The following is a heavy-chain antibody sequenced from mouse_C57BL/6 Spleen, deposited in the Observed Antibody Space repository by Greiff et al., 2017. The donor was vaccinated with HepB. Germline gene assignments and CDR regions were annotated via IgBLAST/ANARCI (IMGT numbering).Heavy chain of an antibody. CDR1: GYTFTSYG. J-gene: IGHJ4*01. CDR3: ARDYDSGAMDY. Sequence: QVQLKESGAELARPGASVKLSCKASGYTFTSYGISWVKQRTGQGLEWIGEIYPRSGNTYYNEKFKGKATLTADKSSSTAYMELRSLTSEDSAVYFCARDYDSGAMDYWGQGTSVTVSS. D-gene: IGHD2-4*01. V-gene: IGHV1-81*01. CDR2: IYPRSGNT.